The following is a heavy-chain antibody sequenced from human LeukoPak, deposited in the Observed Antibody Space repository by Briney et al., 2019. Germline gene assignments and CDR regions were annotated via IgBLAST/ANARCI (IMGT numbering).Heavy chain of an antibody. CDR3: ARTLLPALKGAFDV. V-gene: IGHV4-59*08. J-gene: IGHJ3*01. CDR2: IYYSGST. Sequence: SETLSLTCTISGGSISSYYWSWIRQPPGKGLEWIGYIYYSGSTNYNPSLKSRVTISVDTSKNQFSLNLRSVSAADTALYFCARTLLPALKGAFDVWGQGTMVTVSS. CDR1: GGSISSYY. D-gene: IGHD3-10*01.